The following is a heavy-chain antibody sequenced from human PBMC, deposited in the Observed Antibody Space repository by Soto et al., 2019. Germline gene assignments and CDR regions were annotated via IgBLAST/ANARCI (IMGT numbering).Heavy chain of an antibody. V-gene: IGHV3-33*01. CDR3: ARGGPWIQLWYLDY. Sequence: GGSLRLSCASSGFTFSSYLMHLVRQAPGKGLEWVAVIWYDGSNKYYADSVKGRFTISRDNSKNTLYLQMNSLRAEDTAVYYCARGGPWIQLWYLDYWGQGTLVTVSS. J-gene: IGHJ4*02. D-gene: IGHD5-18*01. CDR1: GFTFSSYL. CDR2: IWYDGSNK.